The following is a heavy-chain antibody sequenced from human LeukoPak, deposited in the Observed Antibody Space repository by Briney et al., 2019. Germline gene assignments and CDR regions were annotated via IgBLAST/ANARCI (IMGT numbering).Heavy chain of an antibody. V-gene: IGHV3-9*01. J-gene: IGHJ4*02. CDR3: AKDNDGYNGGFDY. CDR1: GFTFDDYV. Sequence: GRSLRLSCAASGFTFDDYVMHWVRQAPGKGLEWVSGISWNSGSIGYADSVKGRFTISRDNAKNSLYLQMNSLRVEDTALYYCAKDNDGYNGGFDYWGQGTLVTVSS. CDR2: ISWNSGSI. D-gene: IGHD5-24*01.